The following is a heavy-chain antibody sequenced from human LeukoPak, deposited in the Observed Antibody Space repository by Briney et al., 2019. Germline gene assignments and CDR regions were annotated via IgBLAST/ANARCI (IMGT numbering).Heavy chain of an antibody. J-gene: IGHJ4*02. V-gene: IGHV4-34*01. CDR1: GVSFDDYY. CDR2: INHSGYT. CDR3: TRMTAGHDY. Sequence: SETLSLTCAVSGVSFDDYYWSWVRQTPGKGLEWIGEINHSGYTNDSPSLKSRVTLSIDTSRKQFSLNLRSVTVVDTGIYYCTRMTAGHDYWGQGTLVTVSS. D-gene: IGHD2-21*02.